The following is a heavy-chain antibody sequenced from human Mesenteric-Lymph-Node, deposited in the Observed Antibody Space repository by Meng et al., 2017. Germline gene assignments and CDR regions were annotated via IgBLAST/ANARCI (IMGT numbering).Heavy chain of an antibody. J-gene: IGHJ2*01. D-gene: IGHD5-18*01. V-gene: IGHV4-30-4*01. CDR1: GGSISSGDYY. CDR3: ARVGWRQWSFDL. Sequence: QRRLPGSGQGLVKPPQHLSRTCTVSGGSISSGDYYWSWIRQPPGKGLELIGHIYYSGGTSYNPSLKSRVTISVDTSNNQFSLKLSSVTAADTAVYYCARVGWRQWSFDLWGRGTLVTVSS. CDR2: IYYSGGT.